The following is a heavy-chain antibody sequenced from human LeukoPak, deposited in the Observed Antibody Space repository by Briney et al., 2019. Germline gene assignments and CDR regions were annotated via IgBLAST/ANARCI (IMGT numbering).Heavy chain of an antibody. CDR2: ISYDGSNK. Sequence: GRSLRLSCAASGFTFSSYAMHWVRQAPGKGLEWVAGISYDGSNKYCADSVKGRFTICRDNSNNTLYLQMNSLRAEDTAVYYCASKYMVRRVIKDYYFGMDVWGQGTTVTVSS. D-gene: IGHD3-10*01. V-gene: IGHV3-30-3*01. CDR1: GFTFSSYA. J-gene: IGHJ6*02. CDR3: ASKYMVRRVIKDYYFGMDV.